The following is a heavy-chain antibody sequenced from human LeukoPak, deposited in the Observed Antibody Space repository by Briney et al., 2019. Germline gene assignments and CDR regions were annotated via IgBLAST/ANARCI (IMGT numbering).Heavy chain of an antibody. D-gene: IGHD3-10*01. CDR2: ISPSGNTL. CDR1: GFTFSTYD. J-gene: IGHJ6*02. Sequence: PGGSLGLSCAASGFTFSTYDMDWVRQAPGKGLEWVSYISPSGNTLYYADSVQGRFTISRDNAKNSLYLQMNSLRAEDTAVYYCARDSGSYNGMDVWGQGTTVTVSS. V-gene: IGHV3-48*03. CDR3: ARDSGSYNGMDV.